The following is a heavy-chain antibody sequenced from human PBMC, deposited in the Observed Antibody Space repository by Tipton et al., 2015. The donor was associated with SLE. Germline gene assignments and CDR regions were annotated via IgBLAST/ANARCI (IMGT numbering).Heavy chain of an antibody. Sequence: GLVKPSETLSLDCIVSGGSITSHYWGWFRQPPGKGLDWIGFVYYTGNLRSNPSLKSRVTISVESSRNQVSLRLGSVTAADTAVYYCARDKGPGGPYYFDYWGQGTLVTVSS. CDR1: GGSITSHY. D-gene: IGHD3-10*01. CDR2: VYYTGNL. CDR3: ARDKGPGGPYYFDY. J-gene: IGHJ4*02. V-gene: IGHV4-59*11.